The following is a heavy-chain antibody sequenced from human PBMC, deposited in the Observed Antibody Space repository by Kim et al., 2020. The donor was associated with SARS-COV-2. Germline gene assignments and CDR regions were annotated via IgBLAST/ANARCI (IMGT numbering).Heavy chain of an antibody. CDR3: ARDPRTTTIYLGGRMDV. CDR1: GYTFTSYG. J-gene: IGHJ6*02. CDR2: ISAYNGNT. Sequence: ASVKVSCKASGYTFTSYGISWVRQAPGQGLEWMGWISAYNGNTNYAQKLQGRVTMTTDTSTSTAYMELRSLRSDDTAVYYCARDPRTTTIYLGGRMDVWGQGTTVTVSS. V-gene: IGHV1-18*04. D-gene: IGHD1-26*01.